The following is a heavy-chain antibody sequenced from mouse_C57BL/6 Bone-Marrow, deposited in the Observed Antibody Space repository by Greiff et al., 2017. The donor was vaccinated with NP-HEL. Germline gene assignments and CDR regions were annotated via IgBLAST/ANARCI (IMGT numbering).Heavy chain of an antibody. D-gene: IGHD2-5*01. Sequence: VQLQQSGAELVKPGASVKLSCTASGFNIKDYYMHWVKQRTEQGLEWIGRIDPEDGETKYAPQFQGKATITADTSSNTSYLQLSSLTSEDTAVYYCASGDYYSNWRAMDYWGQGTSVTVSS. CDR2: IDPEDGET. CDR3: ASGDYYSNWRAMDY. J-gene: IGHJ4*01. V-gene: IGHV14-2*01. CDR1: GFNIKDYY.